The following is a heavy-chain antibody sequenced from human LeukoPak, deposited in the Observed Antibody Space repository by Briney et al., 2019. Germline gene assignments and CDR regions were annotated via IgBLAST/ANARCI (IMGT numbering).Heavy chain of an antibody. D-gene: IGHD5-24*01. J-gene: IGHJ4*02. CDR1: GFTFSSYS. V-gene: IGHV3-21*01. CDR2: ISSSSSYI. Sequence: GGSLRLSCAASGFTFSSYSMNWVRQAPGKGLEWVSSISSSSSYIYYADSVKGRFTISRDNAKNSLYLQMNSLRAEGTAVYYCARGGEMATITEFHFDYWGQGTLVTVSS. CDR3: ARGGEMATITEFHFDY.